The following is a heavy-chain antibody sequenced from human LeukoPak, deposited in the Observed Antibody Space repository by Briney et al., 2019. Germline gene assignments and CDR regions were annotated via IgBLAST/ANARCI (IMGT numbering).Heavy chain of an antibody. CDR2: ISGSGGST. D-gene: IGHD3-22*01. Sequence: GGSLRHSCAASGFTFSSYAVSWVHQAPGKGLEWVSAISGSGGSTYYADSVKGRFTISRDNSKNTLYLQMNSLRAEDTAVYYCAKDRGYYYDSSGYYPYYFDYWGQGTLVTVSS. V-gene: IGHV3-23*01. CDR1: GFTFSSYA. J-gene: IGHJ4*02. CDR3: AKDRGYYYDSSGYYPYYFDY.